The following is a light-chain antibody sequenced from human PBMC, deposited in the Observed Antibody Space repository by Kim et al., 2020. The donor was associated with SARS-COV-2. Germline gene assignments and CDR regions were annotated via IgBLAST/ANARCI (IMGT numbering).Light chain of an antibody. CDR1: TGTVTSGHY. V-gene: IGLV7-46*01. CDR3: LLSSGGVRV. Sequence: PGGTVTLAGESSTGTVTSGHYPFWFQQRPGQAPRTLIYDTNRKHSWTPARFSGSLLGGKAALTLSGAQPDDEADYYCLLSSGGVRVFGGGTKLTVL. CDR2: DTN. J-gene: IGLJ3*02.